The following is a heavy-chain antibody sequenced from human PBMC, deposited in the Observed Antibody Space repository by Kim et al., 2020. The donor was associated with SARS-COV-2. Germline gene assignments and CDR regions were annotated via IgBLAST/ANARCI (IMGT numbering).Heavy chain of an antibody. J-gene: IGHJ5*02. CDR2: IKSKTDGGTT. CDR3: TTDPFLLEIRKNWFDP. D-gene: IGHD3-3*01. V-gene: IGHV3-15*01. Sequence: GGSLRLSCAASGFTFSNAWMSWVRQAPGKGLEWVGRIKSKTDGGTTDYAAPVKGRFTISRDDSKNTLSLQMNSLKTEDTAVYYCTTDPFLLEIRKNWFDPWGQGTLVTVSS. CDR1: GFTFSNAW.